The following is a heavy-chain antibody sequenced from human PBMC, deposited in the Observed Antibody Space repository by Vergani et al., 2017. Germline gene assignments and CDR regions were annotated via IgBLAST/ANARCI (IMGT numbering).Heavy chain of an antibody. V-gene: IGHV4-59*11. CDR3: ARDDSGDFDL. D-gene: IGHD1-26*01. Sequence: QVQLQESGPGLVKPSETLSLTCTVSGGSISSHYWSWIRQPPGKGLEWIWYIYYSGSTNYNPSLKSRVTISVDTSKNLFSLKLSSVTAADTAVYYCARDDSGDFDLWGRGTLVTVSS. J-gene: IGHJ2*01. CDR1: GGSISSHY. CDR2: IYYSGST.